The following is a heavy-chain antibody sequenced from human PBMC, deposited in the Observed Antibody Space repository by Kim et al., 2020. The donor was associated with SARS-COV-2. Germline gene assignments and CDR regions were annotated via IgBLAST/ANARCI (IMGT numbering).Heavy chain of an antibody. CDR2: ISAYNGNT. D-gene: IGHD3-22*01. Sequence: ASVKVSCKASGYTFTSYGISWVRQAPGQGLEWMGWISAYNGNTNYAQKLQGRVTMTTDTSTSTAYMELRSLRSDDTAVYYCARASSREAYYDSSGYYYAYDAFDIWGQGTMVTVSS. CDR1: GYTFTSYG. J-gene: IGHJ3*02. V-gene: IGHV1-18*04. CDR3: ARASSREAYYDSSGYYYAYDAFDI.